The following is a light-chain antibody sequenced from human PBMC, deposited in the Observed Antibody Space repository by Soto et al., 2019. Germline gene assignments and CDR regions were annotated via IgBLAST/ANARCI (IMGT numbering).Light chain of an antibody. CDR1: QSVSSSY. Sequence: EMVLTQSPGTLSLSPGERVTLSCRASQSVSSSYLAWYQQKPGQAPRLLIYGASSRANGIPDRFSGSGSGTDFTLNISRLEPEDCAVYYCQQYGSSQWTFGKGTKVEIK. V-gene: IGKV3-20*01. J-gene: IGKJ1*01. CDR3: QQYGSSQWT. CDR2: GAS.